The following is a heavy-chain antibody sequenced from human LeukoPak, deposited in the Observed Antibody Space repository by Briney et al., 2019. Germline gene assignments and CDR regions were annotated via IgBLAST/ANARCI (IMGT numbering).Heavy chain of an antibody. CDR3: ARDDGSYPLGAFDI. Sequence: GESLKISCKGSGYSFTSYRIGWVRQLPGKGLECMGIIYPGDSDIRYSPSFQGQVTISADKSISTVYLQWSSLKASDTAMYYCARDDGSYPLGAFDIWGQGTMVTVSS. CDR1: GYSFTSYR. J-gene: IGHJ3*02. V-gene: IGHV5-51*01. CDR2: IYPGDSDI. D-gene: IGHD1-26*01.